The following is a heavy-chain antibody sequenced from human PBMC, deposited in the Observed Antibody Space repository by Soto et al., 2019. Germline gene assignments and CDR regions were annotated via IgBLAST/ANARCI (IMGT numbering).Heavy chain of an antibody. CDR2: ISGSGGST. V-gene: IGHV3-23*01. Sequence: HPGGSLRLSCAASGFTFSSYAMSWVRQAPGKGLEWVSAISGSGGSTYYADSVKGRFTISRDNSKNTLYLQMNSLRAEDTAVYYCAKGAGGVGFWQLIFIHWGQGTTVTVSS. D-gene: IGHD3-3*02. CDR3: AKGAGGVGFWQLIFIH. CDR1: GFTFSSYA. J-gene: IGHJ6*02.